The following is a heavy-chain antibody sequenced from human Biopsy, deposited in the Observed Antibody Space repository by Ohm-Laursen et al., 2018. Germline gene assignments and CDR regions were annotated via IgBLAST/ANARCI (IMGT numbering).Heavy chain of an antibody. CDR3: ARSNGYGDYRFDD. D-gene: IGHD4-11*01. J-gene: IGHJ4*02. CDR1: GDSISSDF. CDR2: ISYTGNT. Sequence: SETLSLTCTVSGDSISSDFWSWIPQTPGKGLEWIGYISYTGNTNYNPSLESRITISLDTSKNQFFLMLSSVTAADTAVYYCARSNGYGDYRFDDWGQGTLVTVAS. V-gene: IGHV4-59*01.